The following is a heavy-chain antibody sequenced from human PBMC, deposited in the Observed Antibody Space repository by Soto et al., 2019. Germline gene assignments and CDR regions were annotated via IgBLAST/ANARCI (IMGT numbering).Heavy chain of an antibody. CDR1: GYTFTSYG. J-gene: IGHJ3*02. D-gene: IGHD3-3*01. CDR3: ARGGVLRFLEWLGGAFDI. Sequence: ASVKVSCKASGYTFTSYGISWVRQAPGQGLEWMGWISAYNGNTNYAQKLQGRVTMTTDTSTSTAYMELRSLRSDDTAVYYCARGGVLRFLEWLGGAFDIWGQGTMVTV. V-gene: IGHV1-18*01. CDR2: ISAYNGNT.